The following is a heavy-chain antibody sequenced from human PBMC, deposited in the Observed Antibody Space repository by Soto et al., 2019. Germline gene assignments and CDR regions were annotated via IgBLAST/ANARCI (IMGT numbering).Heavy chain of an antibody. V-gene: IGHV5-51*01. CDR3: ARGYCTTSICDPWFDP. Sequence: GESLKISCQGSGYTFTSFWIGWVRQMPGKGLEWMGIIYPYDSDTRYSPSFQGQVTISADKSISTAYLQWSSLKASDTAMYYCARGYCTTSICDPWFDPWGQGTLVTVSS. J-gene: IGHJ5*02. D-gene: IGHD2-8*01. CDR2: IYPYDSDT. CDR1: GYTFTSFW.